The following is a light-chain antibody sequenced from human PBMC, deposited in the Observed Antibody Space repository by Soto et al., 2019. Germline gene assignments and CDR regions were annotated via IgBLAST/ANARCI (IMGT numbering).Light chain of an antibody. Sequence: QSALTQPPSASGSPGQPVTISCTGTSSDVGGYDYVSWYQQYPGKAPKLIIYEVSERPSGVPDRFSGSKSGNTASLTVSGLQAEDEADYFCSSYAGSHNVVFGGGTKVTVL. J-gene: IGLJ2*01. CDR3: SSYAGSHNVV. CDR2: EVS. CDR1: SSDVGGYDY. V-gene: IGLV2-8*01.